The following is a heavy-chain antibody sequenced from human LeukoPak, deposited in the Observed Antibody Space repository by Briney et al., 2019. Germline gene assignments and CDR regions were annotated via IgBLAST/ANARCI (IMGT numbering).Heavy chain of an antibody. V-gene: IGHV4-39*01. CDR2: IYYSGST. D-gene: IGHD2-2*01. CDR3: ARRDRYCSSTSCYGHRFDP. CDR1: GGSISSSSYY. Sequence: PSEALSLTCTVSGGSISSSSYYWGWIRQPPGKGLGWIGSIYYSGSTYYNPSLKSRLTMSVDTSKNQFSLKLSSVTAADTAVYYCARRDRYCSSTSCYGHRFDPWGQGTLVTVSS. J-gene: IGHJ5*02.